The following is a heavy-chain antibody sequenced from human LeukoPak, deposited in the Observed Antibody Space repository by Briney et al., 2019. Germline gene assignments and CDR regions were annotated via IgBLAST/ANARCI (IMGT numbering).Heavy chain of an antibody. CDR2: IIPIFGTA. J-gene: IGHJ6*02. V-gene: IGHV1-69*13. CDR3: ARAGITIFGVAHSYYYYGMDV. Sequence: GASVKVSCKASGGTFSSYAISWVRQAPGQGLEWMGGIIPIFGTANYAQKFQGRVTITADESTSTAYMELSSLRSEDTAVYYCARAGITIFGVAHSYYYYGMDVWGQGTTVTISS. D-gene: IGHD3-3*01. CDR1: GGTFSSYA.